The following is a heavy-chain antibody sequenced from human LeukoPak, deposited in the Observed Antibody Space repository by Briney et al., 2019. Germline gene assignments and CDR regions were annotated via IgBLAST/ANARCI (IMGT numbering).Heavy chain of an antibody. D-gene: IGHD1-1*01. CDR2: ISPYNGNT. J-gene: IGHJ4*02. Sequence: ASVKVSCKASGYTFTSYGISWVRQAPGQGLELMGWISPYNGNTDYSQKLQGRGTMTTDTSTSTAYMELRSLRSDDTAVYYCARSGLLQQLLLDYWGQGTLVTVSS. CDR1: GYTFTSYG. V-gene: IGHV1-18*01. CDR3: ARSGLLQQLLLDY.